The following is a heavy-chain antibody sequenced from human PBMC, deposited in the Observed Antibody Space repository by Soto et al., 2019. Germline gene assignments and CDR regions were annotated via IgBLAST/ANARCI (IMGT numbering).Heavy chain of an antibody. CDR3: AGGAAAAMEVG. CDR1: GFTFSSYA. CDR2: ISYDGSNK. V-gene: IGHV3-30-3*01. Sequence: PGGSLRLSCAASGFTFSSYAMHWVRQAPGKGLEWVAVISYDGSNKYYADSVKGRFTISRDNSKNTLYLQMNSLRAEDTAVYYCAGGAAAAMEVGWGQGTLVTVSS. D-gene: IGHD2-2*01. J-gene: IGHJ4*02.